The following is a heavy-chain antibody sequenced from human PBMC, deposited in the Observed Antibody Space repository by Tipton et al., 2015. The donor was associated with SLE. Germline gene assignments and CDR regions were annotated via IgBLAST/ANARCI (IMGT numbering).Heavy chain of an antibody. V-gene: IGHV4-59*11. CDR2: IYYSGST. CDR1: GGSISSHY. J-gene: IGHJ4*02. D-gene: IGHD3-22*01. Sequence: TLSLTCTVSGGSISSHYWSWIRQPPGKGLEWIGYIYYSGSTNYNPSLKSRVTISVDTSKNQFSLKLSSVTAADTAVYYCARVGSGYYFDYWGQGTLVTVSS. CDR3: ARVGSGYYFDY.